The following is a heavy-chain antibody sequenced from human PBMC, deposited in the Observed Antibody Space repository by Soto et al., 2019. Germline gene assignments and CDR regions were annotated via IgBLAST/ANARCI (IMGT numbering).Heavy chain of an antibody. CDR3: ARARMSTLGYDAFDV. Sequence: QVQLEESGGGLVKPGGTLRLSCAASGFTFIDYYMSWIRQAPGKGLEWVSYISSPGDTIYYADSVRGRFTISRDNTKNSLQLEMRSLRAEDTAVYYCARARMSTLGYDAFDVWGRGTMVTVSS. CDR1: GFTFIDYY. CDR2: ISSPGDTI. J-gene: IGHJ3*01. V-gene: IGHV3-11*01. D-gene: IGHD2-15*01.